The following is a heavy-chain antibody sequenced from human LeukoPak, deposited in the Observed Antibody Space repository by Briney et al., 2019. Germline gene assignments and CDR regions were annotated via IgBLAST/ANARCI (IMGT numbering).Heavy chain of an antibody. CDR2: ISAYNGNT. V-gene: IGHV1-18*01. CDR1: GYTFTSYG. CDR3: ARTPPDYGIDY. J-gene: IGHJ4*02. Sequence: GASVKVSCKASGYTFTSYGINWVRQAPGQGLEWMGWISAYNGNTNYAQKLQGRITMTKSTSISTAYMELSDLESEDTAVYYCARTPPDYGIDYWGQGTLVTVSS. D-gene: IGHD4-17*01.